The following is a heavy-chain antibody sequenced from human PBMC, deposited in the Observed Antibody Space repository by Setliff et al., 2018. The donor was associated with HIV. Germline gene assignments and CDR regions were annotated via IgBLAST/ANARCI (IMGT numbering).Heavy chain of an antibody. J-gene: IGHJ4*02. CDR1: GDSISSYY. CDR3: ARGYSSAFFHEFFDY. Sequence: SETLSLTCTVSGDSISSYYWNWIRQPAGKGLEWIGRFQSSGRTNYNPSLKSRVTMSVDTSKNEFSLKLRSVTAADTAVYFCARGYSSAFFHEFFDYWGQGTLVTVSS. V-gene: IGHV4-4*07. CDR2: FQSSGRT. D-gene: IGHD6-25*01.